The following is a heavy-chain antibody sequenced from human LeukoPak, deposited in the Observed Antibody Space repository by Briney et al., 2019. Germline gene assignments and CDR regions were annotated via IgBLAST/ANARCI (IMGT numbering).Heavy chain of an antibody. CDR2: INPNSGGT. J-gene: IGHJ3*02. V-gene: IGHV1-2*02. Sequence: GASVKVSCKASGYTFTGYYMHWVRQAPGQGLEWMGWINPNSGGTNYAQKFQGRVTMTRDTSISTAYMELSRLRSDDTAVHYCARVVEWELLPPWGAFDIWGQGTMVTVSS. D-gene: IGHD1-26*01. CDR3: ARVVEWELLPPWGAFDI. CDR1: GYTFTGYY.